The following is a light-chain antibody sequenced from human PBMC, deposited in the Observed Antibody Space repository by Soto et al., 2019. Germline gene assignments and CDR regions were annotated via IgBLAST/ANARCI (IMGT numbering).Light chain of an antibody. J-gene: IGLJ2*01. CDR2: EDD. CDR1: SGSIASNY. CDR3: QSYDSDTVI. V-gene: IGLV6-57*01. Sequence: NFMLTQPHSVSKSPGKTVTISCTRSSGSIASNYVQWYQQRPGSSPSIVIYEDDQRPSGVPDRFSGSIDSSSSSASLTISGLKTEDEADYYCQSYDSDTVIFGGGTKLTVL.